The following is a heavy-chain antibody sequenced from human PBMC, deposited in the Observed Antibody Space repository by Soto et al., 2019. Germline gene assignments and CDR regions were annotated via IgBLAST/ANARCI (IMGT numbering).Heavy chain of an antibody. D-gene: IGHD5-18*01. Sequence: SGPTLVNPTQTLTLTCTFSGFSLSTSGMCVSWIRQPPGKALEWLARIDWDDDKYYSTSLKTRLTISKDTSKNQVVLTMTNMDPVDTATYYCSRSTPQLNDYYGMDDWGQGTTATVSS. CDR2: IDWDDDK. V-gene: IGHV2-70*11. J-gene: IGHJ6*02. CDR1: GFSLSTSGMC. CDR3: SRSTPQLNDYYGMDD.